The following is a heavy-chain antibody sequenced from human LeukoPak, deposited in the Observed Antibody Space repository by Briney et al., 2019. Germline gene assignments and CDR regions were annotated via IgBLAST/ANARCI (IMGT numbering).Heavy chain of an antibody. D-gene: IGHD4-23*01. Sequence: ASVKVSCKASGGTFSSYAISWVRQAPGQGLEWMGGIIPIFGTANYAQKFQGRVTITADESTSTAYMELSSLRSEDTAVYYCAGHRRVRNYYGMDVWGQGTTVTVSS. V-gene: IGHV1-69*13. CDR1: GGTFSSYA. CDR2: IIPIFGTA. CDR3: AGHRRVRNYYGMDV. J-gene: IGHJ6*02.